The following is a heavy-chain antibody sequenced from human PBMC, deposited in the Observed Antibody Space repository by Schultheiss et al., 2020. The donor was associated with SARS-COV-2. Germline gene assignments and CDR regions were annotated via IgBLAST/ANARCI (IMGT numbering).Heavy chain of an antibody. J-gene: IGHJ6*02. V-gene: IGHV3-7*01. Sequence: GESLKISCAASGFTFGTYNMHWVRQAPGKGLEWVATINQDGGEKYSVDSVKGRFAISRDNAKNSLYLQMSSLRVEDTAVYYCARDYSNYVGVYYYYGMDVWGQGTTVTVSS. CDR3: ARDYSNYVGVYYYYGMDV. CDR2: INQDGGEK. D-gene: IGHD4-11*01. CDR1: GFTFGTYN.